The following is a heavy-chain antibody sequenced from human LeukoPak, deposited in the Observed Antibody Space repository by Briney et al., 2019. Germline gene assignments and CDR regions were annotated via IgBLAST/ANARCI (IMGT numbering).Heavy chain of an antibody. V-gene: IGHV4-38-2*02. J-gene: IGHJ4*02. Sequence: PSETLSLTCTVSGYSISSGYYWSWIRQPPGKGLEWIGYIYYSGSTNYNPSLKSRVTISVDTSKNQFSLKLSSVTAADTAVYYCARVGGSYYYFDYWGQGTLVTVSS. CDR1: GYSISSGYY. CDR2: IYYSGST. D-gene: IGHD1-26*01. CDR3: ARVGGSYYYFDY.